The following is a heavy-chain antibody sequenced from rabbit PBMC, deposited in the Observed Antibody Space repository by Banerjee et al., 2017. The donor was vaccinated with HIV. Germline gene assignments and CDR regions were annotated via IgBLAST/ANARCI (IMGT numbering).Heavy chain of an antibody. CDR3: AREEYVGYGYANL. CDR2: IDAGSNGNT. J-gene: IGHJ4*01. Sequence: QEQLEESGGDLVKPEGSLTLTCKASGFDLSSYYYMRWVRQAPGKGLEWIACIDAGSNGNTYYASWAKGRFTVSKTSSTTVTLQMTSLTAADTATYFCAREEYVGYGYANLWGQGTLVTVS. CDR1: GFDLSSYYY. V-gene: IGHV1S45*01. D-gene: IGHD6-1*01.